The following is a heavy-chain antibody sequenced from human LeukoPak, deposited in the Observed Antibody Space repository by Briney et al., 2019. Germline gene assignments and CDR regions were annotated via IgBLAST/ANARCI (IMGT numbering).Heavy chain of an antibody. CDR3: AKSGIVVVTADIYFDY. V-gene: IGHV3-23*01. CDR2: ISGSGGST. Sequence: PGGSLRLSCAASGFTFSSYGMSWVRQAPGKGLEWVSAISGSGGSTYYADSVRGRFTISRDNSKNTLYLQMNSLRAEDTAVYYCAKSGIVVVTADIYFDYWGQGTLVTVSS. D-gene: IGHD2-21*02. J-gene: IGHJ4*02. CDR1: GFTFSSYG.